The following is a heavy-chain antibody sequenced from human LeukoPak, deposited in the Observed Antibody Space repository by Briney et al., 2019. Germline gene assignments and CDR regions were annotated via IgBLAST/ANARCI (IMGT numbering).Heavy chain of an antibody. CDR3: AKCGNSGCHLIDY. V-gene: IGHV3-23*01. Sequence: PGGSLRLSCAASGFTFTTNAMSWVRQAPGKGLEWVSATSGRTGATYYADSEKGRFTISRDNSKNTLYLQMDSLRAEDTAVYYCAKCGNSGCHLIDYWGQGTLVTVSS. D-gene: IGHD5-12*01. CDR2: TSGRTGAT. CDR1: GFTFTTNA. J-gene: IGHJ4*02.